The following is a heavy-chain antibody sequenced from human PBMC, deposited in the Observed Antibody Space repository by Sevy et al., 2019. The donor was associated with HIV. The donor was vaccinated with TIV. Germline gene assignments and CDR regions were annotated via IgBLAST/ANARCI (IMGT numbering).Heavy chain of an antibody. CDR1: GGSITSLY. Sequence: SETLSLTCTVSGGSITSLYRNWIRQPPGKGLEWIANIYYNGNINYNPSLKSRVTFSPDTSKNQFSLRLSSVTAADTAMYYCAGENAWGRGYSWGQGTLVTVSS. CDR3: AGENAWGRGYS. V-gene: IGHV4-59*08. CDR2: IYYNGNI. D-gene: IGHD1-26*01. J-gene: IGHJ4*02.